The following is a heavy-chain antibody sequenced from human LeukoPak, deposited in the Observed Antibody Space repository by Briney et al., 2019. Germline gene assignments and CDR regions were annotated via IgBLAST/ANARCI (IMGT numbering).Heavy chain of an antibody. V-gene: IGHV3-48*03. CDR1: GFTFSSYE. D-gene: IGHD3-10*01. CDR3: ARGPYGSGSYFDY. Sequence: PGGSLRLSCAAPGFTFSSYEMNWVRQAPGKGLEWVSYISSSGSTIYYADSVKGRFTISRDNAKNSLYLQMNSLRAEDTAVYYCARGPYGSGSYFDYWGQGTLVTVSS. CDR2: ISSSGSTI. J-gene: IGHJ4*02.